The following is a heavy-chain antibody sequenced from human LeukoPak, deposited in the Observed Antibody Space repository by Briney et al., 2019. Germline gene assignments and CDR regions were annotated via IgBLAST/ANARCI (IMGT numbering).Heavy chain of an antibody. Sequence: GGSLRLSCAASGFTFSNYGMHWVRQAPGKGLEWVAVISYDGSNKYYADSVKGRFTISRDNSKNTLYLQMNSLRAEDTAVYYCAKDSHGDYGIGYWGQGTLVTVSS. J-gene: IGHJ4*02. CDR1: GFTFSNYG. D-gene: IGHD4-17*01. V-gene: IGHV3-30*18. CDR2: ISYDGSNK. CDR3: AKDSHGDYGIGY.